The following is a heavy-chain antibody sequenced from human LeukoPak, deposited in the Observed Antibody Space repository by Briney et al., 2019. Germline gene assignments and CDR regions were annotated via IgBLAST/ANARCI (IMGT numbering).Heavy chain of an antibody. CDR3: ARAGIGNALDY. CDR2: IWYDGSNK. CDR1: GFTFGKYG. V-gene: IGHV3-33*01. D-gene: IGHD2-2*01. Sequence: PGMSLRLSCAASGFTFGKYGMNWVRQAPGKGLEWVAIIWYDGSNKYFAESVMGRFTISKDNSKNTVYPQMNSLRIEDTAVYHCARAGIGNALDYWGPGTQVTVSS. J-gene: IGHJ4*02.